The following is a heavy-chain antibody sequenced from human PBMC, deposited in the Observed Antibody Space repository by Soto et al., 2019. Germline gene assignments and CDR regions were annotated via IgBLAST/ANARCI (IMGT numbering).Heavy chain of an antibody. J-gene: IGHJ5*02. V-gene: IGHV4-34*01. CDR2: INHSGST. Sequence: SETLSLTCAVYGGSFSGYYWSWIRQPPGKGLEWIGEINHSGSTNYNPSLKSRVTISVDTSKNKFYMKLSSVTAADTAVYYCATLRTVLLWFGHTPGWFDPWGQGTLVTVSS. CDR1: GGSFSGYY. CDR3: ATLRTVLLWFGHTPGWFDP. D-gene: IGHD3-10*01.